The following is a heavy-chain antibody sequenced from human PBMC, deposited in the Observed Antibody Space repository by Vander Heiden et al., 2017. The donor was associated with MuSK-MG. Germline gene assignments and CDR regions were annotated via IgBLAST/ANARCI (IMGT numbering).Heavy chain of an antibody. CDR1: GFTFSSYD. Sequence: EVQLLESGGGLVQPGGSLRLSWAASGFTFSSYDMSWVRQAPGKGLEWVSTISGSGGSTYYADSVKGRFTISRDNSKNTLYLQMNSLRAEDTAVYYCAKGGLSRPFDYWGQGTLVTVSS. D-gene: IGHD3-16*01. J-gene: IGHJ4*02. CDR3: AKGGLSRPFDY. CDR2: ISGSGGST. V-gene: IGHV3-23*01.